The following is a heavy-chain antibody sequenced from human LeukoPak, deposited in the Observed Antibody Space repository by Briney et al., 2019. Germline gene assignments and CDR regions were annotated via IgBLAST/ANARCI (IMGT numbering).Heavy chain of an antibody. V-gene: IGHV3-48*01. Sequence: GGSLRLSCAASGFPFSTYEMNWIRQAPGRGLEWVSYISSRSATIYYADSVKGRFTISRDNAKNSLYLQMNSLRAEDTAVYYCARDPLSSSSFDLWGQGTLVTVSS. D-gene: IGHD6-13*01. CDR1: GFPFSTYE. CDR3: ARDPLSSSSFDL. CDR2: ISSRSATI. J-gene: IGHJ4*02.